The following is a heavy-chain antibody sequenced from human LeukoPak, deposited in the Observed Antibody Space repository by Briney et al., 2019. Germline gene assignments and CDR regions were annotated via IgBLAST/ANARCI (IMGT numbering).Heavy chain of an antibody. CDR2: ISSSRIYI. D-gene: IGHD3-3*01. Sequence: GGSLRLSCAGSGFTFSTYTMNWVRQAPGKGLEWVSSISSSRIYIYYADSVKGRFTISRDNAKNSLYLQMNSLRAEDTAVYYCARDPNDFWSGYSYFDYWGQGTLITVSS. J-gene: IGHJ4*02. CDR3: ARDPNDFWSGYSYFDY. CDR1: GFTFSTYT. V-gene: IGHV3-21*01.